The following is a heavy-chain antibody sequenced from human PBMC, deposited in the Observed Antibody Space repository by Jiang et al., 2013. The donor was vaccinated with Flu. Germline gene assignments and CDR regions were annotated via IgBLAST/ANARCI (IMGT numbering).Heavy chain of an antibody. CDR3: ARGRFSHYYYMHL. CDR1: GDTFISYA. CDR2: IIPIFSTA. Sequence: GAEVKKPGSSVKVSCKAFGDTFISYAFSWVRQAPGQGLEWLGGIIPIFSTATYAQKFQGRVTISADEGTSTVYMELSSLRSEDTAVYYCARGRFSHYYYMHLWGQGTLVTVSS. D-gene: IGHD1-26*01. J-gene: IGHJ5*02. V-gene: IGHV1-69*01.